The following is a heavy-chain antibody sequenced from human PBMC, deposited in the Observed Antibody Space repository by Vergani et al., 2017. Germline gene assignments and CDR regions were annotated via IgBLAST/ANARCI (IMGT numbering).Heavy chain of an antibody. D-gene: IGHD4-23*01. CDR3: ARVGSTSTMVTPGGNYYYYGMDV. CDR2: IYYSGST. Sequence: QVQLQESGPGLVKPSETLSLTCTVSGGSVSSGSYYWSWIRQPPGKGLEWIGYIYYSGSTNYNPSLKSRVTISVDTSKNQFSLKLSSVTAADTAVYYCARVGSTSTMVTPGGNYYYYGMDVWGQGTTVTVSS. V-gene: IGHV4-61*01. CDR1: GGSVSSGSYY. J-gene: IGHJ6*02.